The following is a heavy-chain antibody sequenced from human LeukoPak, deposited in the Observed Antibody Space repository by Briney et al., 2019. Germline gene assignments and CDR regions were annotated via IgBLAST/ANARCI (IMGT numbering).Heavy chain of an antibody. J-gene: IGHJ4*02. CDR2: IIPIFGTA. Sequence: GASVKLSCKASGGTFSSYAISWVRQAPGQGLEWMGGIIPIFGTANYAQKFQDRVTITADESTSTAYMELSSLRSEDTAVYYCARVPSYGYKTFDYWGQGTLVTVSS. D-gene: IGHD5-18*01. CDR1: GGTFSSYA. V-gene: IGHV1-69*13. CDR3: ARVPSYGYKTFDY.